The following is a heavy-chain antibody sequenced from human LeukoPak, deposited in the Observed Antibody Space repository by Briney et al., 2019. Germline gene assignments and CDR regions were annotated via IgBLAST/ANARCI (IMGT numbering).Heavy chain of an antibody. CDR1: GGSISSSSYY. CDR3: AISPLTWFDP. Sequence: SETLSLTCTVSGGSISSSSYYWGWIRQPPGKGLEWIGSIYYSGSTYYNPSLKSRVTISVDTSKNQFSLKLSSVTAADTAVYYCAISPLTWFDPWGQGTLVTVPS. V-gene: IGHV4-39*01. CDR2: IYYSGST. J-gene: IGHJ5*02.